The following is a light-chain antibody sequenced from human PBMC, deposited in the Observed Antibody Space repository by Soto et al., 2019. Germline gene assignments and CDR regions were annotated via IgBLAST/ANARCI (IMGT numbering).Light chain of an antibody. V-gene: IGKV3-20*01. Sequence: PGDRVTITCRASQSVASSSIAWYQQRLGQAPRLLIYGASNRATGIPDRFSGSGSGTDFTLTFSRLDPEDFAVYYCQHYGGSQGTFGQGTKVEIK. CDR2: GAS. J-gene: IGKJ1*01. CDR3: QHYGGSQGT. CDR1: QSVASSS.